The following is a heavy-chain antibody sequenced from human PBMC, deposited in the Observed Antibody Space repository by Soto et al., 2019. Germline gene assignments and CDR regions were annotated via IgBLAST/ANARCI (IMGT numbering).Heavy chain of an antibody. V-gene: IGHV4-31*03. J-gene: IGHJ5*02. Sequence: QVQLQESGPGLVKPSQTLSLTCTVSGGSISSGGYYWSWIRQHPGKGLEWIGYIYYSGSTYYNPSLKSRVTISVDTSKNQFSLKLSSVTAADAAVYYCAREEGGGYDHRWFDPWGQGTLVTVSS. CDR3: AREEGGGYDHRWFDP. CDR2: IYYSGST. CDR1: GGSISSGGYY. D-gene: IGHD5-12*01.